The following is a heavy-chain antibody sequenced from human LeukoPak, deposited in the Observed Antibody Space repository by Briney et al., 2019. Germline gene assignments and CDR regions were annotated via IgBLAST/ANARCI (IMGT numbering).Heavy chain of an antibody. D-gene: IGHD4-11*01. CDR2: IWNDGSDK. V-gene: IGHV3-33*06. J-gene: IGHJ4*02. CDR3: AKDAQRGFDYSNSLQY. Sequence: GGSLRLSCATSGLSFSGTWMTWVRQAPGKGLQWVAVIWNDGSDKYYSDSVKGRFTVSRDNSNNMVYLQMNSLRADDSGVYYCAKDAQRGFDYSNSLQYWGRGTLVTVSS. CDR1: GLSFSGTW.